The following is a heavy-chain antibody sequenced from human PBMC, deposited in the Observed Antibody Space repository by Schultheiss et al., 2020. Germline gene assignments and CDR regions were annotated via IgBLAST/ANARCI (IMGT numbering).Heavy chain of an antibody. CDR1: GFSYRSYG. D-gene: IGHD2-21*02. CDR3: ARDGSGVNCGGDCYPSFDY. Sequence: GGSLRLSCAASGFSYRSYGMHWVRQAPGKGLEWVAVIWDDGNKKNYADSAKGRFTISRDDSRNTLYLQVNSLRAEDTAVYYCARDGSGVNCGGDCYPSFDYWGQGTLVTVSS. J-gene: IGHJ4*02. V-gene: IGHV3-33*01. CDR2: IWDDGNKK.